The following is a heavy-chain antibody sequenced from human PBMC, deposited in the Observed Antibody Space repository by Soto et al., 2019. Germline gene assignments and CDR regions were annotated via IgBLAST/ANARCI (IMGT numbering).Heavy chain of an antibody. V-gene: IGHV1-69*13. CDR2: IIPIFGTA. D-gene: IGHD5-18*01. J-gene: IGHJ4*02. CDR3: ARAPVLDTAFDY. Sequence: SVKVSCKASGGTFSSYAISWVRQAPGQGLEWMGGIIPIFGTANYAQKFQGRVTITADESTSTAYMELSSLRSEDTAVYYCARAPVLDTAFDYWGQGTLVTVSS. CDR1: GGTFSSYA.